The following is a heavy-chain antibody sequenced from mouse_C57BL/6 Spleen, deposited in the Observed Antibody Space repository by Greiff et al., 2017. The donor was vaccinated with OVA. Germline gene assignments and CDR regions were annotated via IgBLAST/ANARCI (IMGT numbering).Heavy chain of an antibody. CDR3: ARWGDGSSYWYFDV. CDR2: LHPHSGST. J-gene: IGHJ1*03. D-gene: IGHD1-1*01. Sequence: VQLQQPGAELVKPGASVTLSCKASGYPFTSYWMHWVKQRPGQGLEWIGLLHPHSGSTYYNDNFKSKATLTVDQSSRIAYLQLSSLTSEDSADYDCARWGDGSSYWYFDVWGTGTTVTVSS. CDR1: GYPFTSYW. V-gene: IGHV1-64*01.